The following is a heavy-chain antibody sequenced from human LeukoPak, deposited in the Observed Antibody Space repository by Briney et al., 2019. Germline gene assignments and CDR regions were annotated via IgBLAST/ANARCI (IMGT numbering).Heavy chain of an antibody. D-gene: IGHD4-23*01. V-gene: IGHV4-34*01. CDR3: ARVDYGGNSGDY. CDR1: GGSFSGYY. Sequence: SETLSLTCAVYGGSFSGYYWSWIRQPPGKGLEWIGEINHSGSTNYNPSLKSRVTISVYTSKNQFSLKLSSVTAADTAVYYWARVDYGGNSGDYWGQGTPVTVSS. CDR2: INHSGST. J-gene: IGHJ4*02.